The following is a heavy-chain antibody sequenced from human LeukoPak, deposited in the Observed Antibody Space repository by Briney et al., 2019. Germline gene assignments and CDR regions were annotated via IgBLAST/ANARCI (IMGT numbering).Heavy chain of an antibody. Sequence: SETLSLTCTVSGGSISSSSYYWGWIRQPPGKGLEWIGSIYYSGSTYYNPSLKSRVTISVDTSKNQFSLKLSSVTAADTAVYYCARQGGEYQLLYDSCGDYWGQGTLVTVSS. CDR1: GGSISSSSYY. CDR2: IYYSGST. V-gene: IGHV4-39*01. CDR3: ARQGGEYQLLYDSCGDY. D-gene: IGHD2-2*02. J-gene: IGHJ4*02.